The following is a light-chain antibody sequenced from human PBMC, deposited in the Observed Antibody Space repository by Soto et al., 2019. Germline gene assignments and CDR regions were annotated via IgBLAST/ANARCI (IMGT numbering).Light chain of an antibody. J-gene: IGKJ4*01. CDR3: QQYSNWPLT. CDR1: QSVTNSY. CDR2: GAS. V-gene: IGKV3-15*01. Sequence: VLAQSPGTQSFSPGERATPSCRASQSVTNSYLAWYQQKPGQAPRLLIFGASTRAAGIPARFSGSGSGTEFTLTISSLQSEDFAVYYCQQYSNWPLTFGGGTKVDIK.